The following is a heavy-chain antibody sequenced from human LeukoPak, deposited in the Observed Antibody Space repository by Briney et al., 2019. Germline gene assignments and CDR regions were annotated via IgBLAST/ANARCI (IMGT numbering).Heavy chain of an antibody. CDR2: IHYDGSNR. D-gene: IGHD7-27*01. J-gene: IGHJ4*02. CDR1: GFTFSNYN. CDR3: ARDNWGFDY. V-gene: IGHV3-30*02. Sequence: GGSLRLSCAASGFTFSNYNMHWVRQAPGKGLEWVAFIHYDGSNRYFPDSVKGRFTISRDNSKNTLYLQMNSLRDEDTAVYYCARDNWGFDYWGQGTLVTVSS.